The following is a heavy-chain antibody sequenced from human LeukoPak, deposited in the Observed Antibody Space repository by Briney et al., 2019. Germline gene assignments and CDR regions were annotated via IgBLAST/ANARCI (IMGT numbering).Heavy chain of an antibody. J-gene: IGHJ4*02. CDR2: INSDGINT. CDR1: GFTFSNYW. Sequence: PGGSLRLSCAASGFTFSNYWMHWVRQAPGKGLVWVSRINSDGINTSYADSVKGRFTISRDNAKSSLYLQMNSLRAEDTAVYYCARLHYDFVWGIFDYWGQGTLVTVSS. D-gene: IGHD3-16*01. CDR3: ARLHYDFVWGIFDY. V-gene: IGHV3-74*01.